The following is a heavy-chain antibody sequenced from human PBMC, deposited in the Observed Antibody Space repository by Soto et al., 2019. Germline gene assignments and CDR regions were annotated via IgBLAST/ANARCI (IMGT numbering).Heavy chain of an antibody. J-gene: IGHJ4*01. V-gene: IGHV3-15*07. CDR3: TTDSNISGTLVRFDY. D-gene: IGHD1-26*01. CDR1: GFSISDAW. CDR2: INSKADGGTT. Sequence: EVQLEESGGGLVKPGGSLRLSCAASGFSISDAWINWVRQAPGKGLEWVCRINSKADGGTTDFRASGTSRFAICKDDSNNTVSLQINSLINEDTAVYYCTTDSNISGTLVRFDYWGHGTRVTVS.